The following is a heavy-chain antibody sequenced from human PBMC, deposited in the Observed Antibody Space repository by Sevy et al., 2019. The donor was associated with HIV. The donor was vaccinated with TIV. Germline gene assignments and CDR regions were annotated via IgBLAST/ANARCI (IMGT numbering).Heavy chain of an antibody. Sequence: ASVKVSCKLSGYTLTDFSMHWVRQAPGKGLEWVATFDPEDGRTIYAQKFQGRVTMTEDTSTDTAYMELNSLRSDDTAVYYCATTKDYYDSSRYPFDYWGQGTQVTVSS. CDR1: GYTLTDFS. D-gene: IGHD3-22*01. CDR2: FDPEDGRT. V-gene: IGHV1-24*01. CDR3: ATTKDYYDSSRYPFDY. J-gene: IGHJ4*02.